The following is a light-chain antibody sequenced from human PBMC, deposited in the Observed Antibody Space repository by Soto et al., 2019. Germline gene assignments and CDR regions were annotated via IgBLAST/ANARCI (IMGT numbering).Light chain of an antibody. V-gene: IGKV3-15*01. Sequence: EIVITHSTATLSFSPVERVTFSGRASQSVNSKLAWYQHKPGQAPRLLISGASTGATGIPARFSGSGSGTEFTLTINSLQSEDYAVYYCQQYDQWPITFGGGTMVDI. J-gene: IGKJ4*01. CDR1: QSVNSK. CDR3: QQYDQWPIT. CDR2: GAS.